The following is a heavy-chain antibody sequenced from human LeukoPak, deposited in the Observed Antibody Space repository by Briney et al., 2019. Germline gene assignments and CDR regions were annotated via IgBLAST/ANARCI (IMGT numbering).Heavy chain of an antibody. CDR1: GYTFTSYA. CDR3: ARGAKNSSGWYYFDY. V-gene: IGHV1-69*06. Sequence: ASVKVSCKASGYTFTSYAISWVRQAPGQGLEWMGGIIPIFGTANYAQKFQGRVTITADKSTSTAYMELSSLRSEDTAVYYCARGAKNSSGWYYFDYWGQGTLVTVSS. CDR2: IIPIFGTA. J-gene: IGHJ4*02. D-gene: IGHD6-19*01.